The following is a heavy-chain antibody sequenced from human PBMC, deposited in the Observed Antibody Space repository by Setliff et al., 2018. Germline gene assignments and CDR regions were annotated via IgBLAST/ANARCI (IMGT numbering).Heavy chain of an antibody. CDR2: VFVDGST. CDR1: GDSISTYY. Sequence: ETLSLTCTVSGDSISTYYWSWIRRPAGKGLEWIGRVFVDGSTNYNPSLKSRVTISLDTSNNQFSLSLSSVTAADTAVYYCARMSGFQYMDVWGKGTTVTVSS. J-gene: IGHJ6*03. V-gene: IGHV4-4*07. D-gene: IGHD3-3*01. CDR3: ARMSGFQYMDV.